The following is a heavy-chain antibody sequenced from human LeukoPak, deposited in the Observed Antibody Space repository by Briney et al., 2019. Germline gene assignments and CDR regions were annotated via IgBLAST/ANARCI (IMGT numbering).Heavy chain of an antibody. J-gene: IGHJ4*02. CDR1: GYTFNNHH. V-gene: IGHV7-4-1*02. D-gene: IGHD3-10*01. CDR2: INTNTGNP. Sequence: ASVKVTCKASGYTFNNHHMNWVRQAPGQGLEWMGWINTNTGNPTYAQGFTGRFVFSLDTSVSTAYLQISSLKAEDTAVYYCAREKRAPEGSPPGNFDYWGQGTLVTVSS. CDR3: AREKRAPEGSPPGNFDY.